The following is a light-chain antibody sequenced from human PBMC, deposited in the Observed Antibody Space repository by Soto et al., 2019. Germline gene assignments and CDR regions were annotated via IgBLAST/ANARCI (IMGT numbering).Light chain of an antibody. Sequence: QSVLTQPASVSGSPGQSITIACTGTSSDIGGYNYVSWYQQHPGKAPKVMIYDVNSRSSGVSIRFSGSKSGNTASLTISGLQAEDEAYYYCSSYTTSSTLVFGGGTKVTVL. CDR2: DVN. V-gene: IGLV2-14*01. J-gene: IGLJ2*01. CDR3: SSYTTSSTLV. CDR1: SSDIGGYNY.